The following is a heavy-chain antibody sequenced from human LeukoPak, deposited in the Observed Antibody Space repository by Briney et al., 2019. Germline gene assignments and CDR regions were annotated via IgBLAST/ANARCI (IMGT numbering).Heavy chain of an antibody. V-gene: IGHV1-69*05. CDR2: IIPIFGTA. Sequence: ASVKVSCKASGGTFSSYAISWVRQAPGQGLEWMGGIIPIFGTANYAQKFQGRVTITTDESTSTAYMEPSSLRSEDTAVYYCARTEYSSSSYFDYWGQGTLVTVSS. CDR1: GGTFSSYA. J-gene: IGHJ4*02. D-gene: IGHD6-6*01. CDR3: ARTEYSSSSYFDY.